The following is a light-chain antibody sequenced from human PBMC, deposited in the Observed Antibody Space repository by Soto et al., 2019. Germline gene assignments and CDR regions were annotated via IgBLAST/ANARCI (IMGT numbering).Light chain of an antibody. Sequence: EIVLTQSPDTLSLSPGESATLSCRASQSVNSNYLAWYQQKPGLAPRLLIYGASSRATDIPDRFSGSGSGTDFTLTISRLEPEDFAVFYCQQYDNSITFGQGTRLEIE. CDR2: GAS. CDR1: QSVNSNY. V-gene: IGKV3-20*01. CDR3: QQYDNSIT. J-gene: IGKJ5*01.